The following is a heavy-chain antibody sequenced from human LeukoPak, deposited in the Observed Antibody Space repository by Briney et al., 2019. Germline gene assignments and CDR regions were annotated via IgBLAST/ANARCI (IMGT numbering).Heavy chain of an antibody. V-gene: IGHV4-39*01. Sequence: PSETLSLTCTVSGGSISSSSYYWGWIRQPPGKGLEWIGSIYYSGSTYYNPSLKSRVTISVDTSKNQFSLKLSSVTAADTAVYYCARTYYYGSGSYYGEDYWGQGTLVTVSS. CDR3: ARTYYYGSGSYYGEDY. CDR2: IYYSGST. CDR1: GGSISSSSYY. D-gene: IGHD3-10*01. J-gene: IGHJ4*02.